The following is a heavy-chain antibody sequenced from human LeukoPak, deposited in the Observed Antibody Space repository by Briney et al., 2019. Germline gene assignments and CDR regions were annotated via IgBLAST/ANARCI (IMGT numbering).Heavy chain of an antibody. CDR2: IKLDGSEK. D-gene: IGHD3-22*01. CDR1: GFTFSSYW. Sequence: PGGSLRLSCAASGFTFSSYWMTWVRQAPGKGLEWVANIKLDGSEKYYVDSVKGRFTISRDNAKNSLYLQMNSLRAEDTAVYYCARDELTRVFGDYDSSGSTFDYWGQGTLVTVSS. J-gene: IGHJ4*02. CDR3: ARDELTRVFGDYDSSGSTFDY. V-gene: IGHV3-7*01.